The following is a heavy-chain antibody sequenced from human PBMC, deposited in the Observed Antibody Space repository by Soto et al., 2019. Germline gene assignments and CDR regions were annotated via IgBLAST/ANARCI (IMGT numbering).Heavy chain of an antibody. CDR1: EFTLSTYW. V-gene: IGHV3-74*01. Sequence: EVQLVESGGELVQPGGSLRLSCVGAEFTLSTYWMHWVRQAPGRRLVWVSRINEDGTRTVYADSVKGRFTISGDDATNTLYLQLNSLRAEDPTVYYCAREHSNLEAFDVWGQGTMVTVSS. D-gene: IGHD4-4*01. J-gene: IGHJ3*01. CDR2: INEDGTRT. CDR3: AREHSNLEAFDV.